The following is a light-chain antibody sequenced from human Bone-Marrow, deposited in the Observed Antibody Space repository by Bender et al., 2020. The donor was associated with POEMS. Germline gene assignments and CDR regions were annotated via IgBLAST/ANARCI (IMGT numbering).Light chain of an antibody. J-gene: IGLJ3*02. CDR1: SSDVGGYNY. V-gene: IGLV2-14*03. CDR3: SSYTSTNTLV. CDR2: DVS. Sequence: QSALTQPPSVSGSPGQSVTISCTGTSSDVGGYNYVSWYQQHPGKAPKLMIYDVSNRPSGVSDRFSGSKSGSTASLTISGLQAEDEADYYCSSYTSTNTLVFGGGTKLTVL.